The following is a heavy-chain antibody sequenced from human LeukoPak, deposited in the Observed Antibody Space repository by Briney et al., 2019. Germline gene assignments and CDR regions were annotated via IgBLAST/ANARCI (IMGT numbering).Heavy chain of an antibody. CDR3: ARDLYYDFWSGYYYFDY. J-gene: IGHJ4*02. D-gene: IGHD3-3*01. CDR1: GGSISSYY. V-gene: IGHV4-59*01. Sequence: SETLSLTCTVSGGSISSYYWSWIRQPPGKGLEWIGYIYYSGSPNYNPSLKSRVTISVHTSKNQFSLKLSSVTAADTAVYYCARDLYYDFWSGYYYFDYWGQGTLVTVSS. CDR2: IYYSGSP.